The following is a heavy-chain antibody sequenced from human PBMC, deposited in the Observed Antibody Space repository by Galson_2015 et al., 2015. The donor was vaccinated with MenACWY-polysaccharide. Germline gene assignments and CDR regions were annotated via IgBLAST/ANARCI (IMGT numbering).Heavy chain of an antibody. J-gene: IGHJ4*02. D-gene: IGHD3-3*01. CDR3: AKDILGVTGRYFDY. CDR2: ISWNSGSI. V-gene: IGHV3-9*01. CDR1: GFSFDDYA. Sequence: SLRLSCAASGFSFDDYATHWVRQAPGKGLEWVSGISWNSGSIGYADSVKGRFTISRDNAKNSLYLQMNSLRAEDTALYYCAKDILGVTGRYFDYWGQGTLVTVSS.